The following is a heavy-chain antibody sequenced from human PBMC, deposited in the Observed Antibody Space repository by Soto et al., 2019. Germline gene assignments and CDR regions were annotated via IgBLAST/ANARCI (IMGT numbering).Heavy chain of an antibody. CDR3: ARGGSSGWFFLDL. CDR1: GFSFSNYE. V-gene: IGHV3-48*03. J-gene: IGHJ5*02. CDR2: ISGSSNAI. D-gene: IGHD6-19*01. Sequence: GGSLRLSCLGSGFSFSNYEMNWVRQAPGKGLEWVSYISGSSNAIYYGDSMKGRFTISRDNAKSSTYLQMNSLRVEDTAVYYCARGGSSGWFFLDLWGQGALVTVYS.